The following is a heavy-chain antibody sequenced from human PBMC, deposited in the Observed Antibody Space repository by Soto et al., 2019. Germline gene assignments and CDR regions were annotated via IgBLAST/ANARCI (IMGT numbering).Heavy chain of an antibody. D-gene: IGHD2-2*01. V-gene: IGHV4-31*03. Sequence: QVQLQESGPGLVKPSQTLSLTCTVSGGSISSGGYYWSRLRQRPGLGLVWIGYYNYSGSTYYNPSLKRRVTISVDTSKNQFSLELSSVTAAYTAVYYWARRRSSTSPCPSGYWGQGTLGTVSS. J-gene: IGHJ4*02. CDR2: YNYSGST. CDR1: GGSISSGGYY. CDR3: ARRRSSTSPCPSGY.